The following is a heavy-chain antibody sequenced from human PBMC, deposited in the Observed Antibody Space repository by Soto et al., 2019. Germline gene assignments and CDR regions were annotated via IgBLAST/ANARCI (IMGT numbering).Heavy chain of an antibody. V-gene: IGHV3-30*18. CDR2: ISYDGSNK. D-gene: IGHD6-6*01. CDR3: AKDLGSSYNWFDP. CDR1: GFTFSSYG. Sequence: VGSLRLSCAASGFTFSSYGMHWVRQAPGKGLEWVAVISYDGSNKYYADSVKGRFTISRDNSKNTLYLQMNSLRAEDTAVYYCAKDLGSSYNWFDPWGQGTLVTVSS. J-gene: IGHJ5*02.